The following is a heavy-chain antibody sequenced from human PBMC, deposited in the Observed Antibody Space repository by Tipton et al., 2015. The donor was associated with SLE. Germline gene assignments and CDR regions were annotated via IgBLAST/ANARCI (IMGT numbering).Heavy chain of an antibody. CDR1: GGSISSSSYY. V-gene: IGHV4-39*07. J-gene: IGHJ3*02. CDR2: IYYSGST. CDR3: ARDGRAYYYDSSGYYGDAFDI. Sequence: TLSLTCTVSGGSISSSSYYWGWIRQPPGKGLEWIGSIYYSGSTYYNPSLKSRVTISVDTSKNQFSLELSSVTAADTAVYYCARDGRAYYYDSSGYYGDAFDIWGQGTMVTVSS. D-gene: IGHD3-22*01.